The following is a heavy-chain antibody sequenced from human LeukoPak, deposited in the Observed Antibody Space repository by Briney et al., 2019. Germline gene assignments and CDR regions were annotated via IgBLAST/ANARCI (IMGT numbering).Heavy chain of an antibody. CDR2: INPDGTTT. CDR3: VRIATVTTPDY. V-gene: IGHV3-74*01. CDR1: GFTFSSYW. Sequence: GGSLRLSCAASGFTFSSYWMHWVRQPLGKGLVWVSRINPDGTTTNYADSVKGRFTISKDNAKNTLYLQMNSLTVEDTALYYCVRIATVTTPDYWGQGTLVTVSS. D-gene: IGHD4-17*01. J-gene: IGHJ4*02.